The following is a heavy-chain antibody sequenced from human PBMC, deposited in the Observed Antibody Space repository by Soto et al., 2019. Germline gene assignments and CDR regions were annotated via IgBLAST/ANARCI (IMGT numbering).Heavy chain of an antibody. CDR3: SSGEGYYYARPDY. CDR1: GGTFSSYA. D-gene: IGHD3-22*01. Sequence: QVQMVQSGAEVKKPGSSVKVSCKAPGGTFSSYAISWVRQAPGQGLEWLGGITPIFGTAYYAQKFQGRVKITADKSTSTAYMELSSLRSEVTAVYYCSSGEGYYYARPDYWGQGTLVTVSS. CDR2: ITPIFGTA. J-gene: IGHJ4*02. V-gene: IGHV1-69*06.